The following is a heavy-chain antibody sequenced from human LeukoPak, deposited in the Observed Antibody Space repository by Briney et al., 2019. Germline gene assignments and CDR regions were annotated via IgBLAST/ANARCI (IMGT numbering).Heavy chain of an antibody. J-gene: IGHJ4*02. D-gene: IGHD1-26*01. CDR3: ARDRGVGAQDY. CDR1: GGSISSSNW. CDR2: IYYSGST. V-gene: IGHV4-4*02. Sequence: PSETLSLTCAVSGGSISSSNWWSWVRQPPGKGLEWIGEIYYSGSTYYNPSLKSRVTISVDTSKNQFSLKLSSVTAADTAVYYCARDRGVGAQDYWGQGTLVTVSS.